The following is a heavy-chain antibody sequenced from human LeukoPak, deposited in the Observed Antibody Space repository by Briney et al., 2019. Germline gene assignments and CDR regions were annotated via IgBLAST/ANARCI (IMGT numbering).Heavy chain of an antibody. CDR1: GGSISSSSYY. CDR3: AREGGSYYDILTGYYHPNWFDP. CDR2: IYYSGST. Sequence: SETLSLTCTVSGGSISSSSYYWGWIRQPPGKGLEWIGSIYYSGSTYYNPSLKSRVTISVDTSKNQFSLKLSSVTAADTAVYYCAREGGSYYDILTGYYHPNWFDPWGQGTLVTVSS. J-gene: IGHJ5*02. V-gene: IGHV4-39*07. D-gene: IGHD3-9*01.